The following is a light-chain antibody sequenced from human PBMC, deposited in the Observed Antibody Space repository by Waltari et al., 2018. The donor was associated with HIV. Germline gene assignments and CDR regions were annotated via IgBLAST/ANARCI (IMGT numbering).Light chain of an antibody. Sequence: SYELTQPLSVSVALGQTARITCEGNNIGSKNVHWYQQKPGQAPGLVIKRDISRASGILERVSGSNSGNTATLTISRAQAGDEADYYCQVWDRTTVVFGGGTKLTGL. CDR1: NIGSKN. CDR2: RDI. CDR3: QVWDRTTVV. J-gene: IGLJ2*01. V-gene: IGLV3-9*01.